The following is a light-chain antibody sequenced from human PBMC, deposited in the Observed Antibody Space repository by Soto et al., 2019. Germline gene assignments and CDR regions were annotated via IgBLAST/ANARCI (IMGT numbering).Light chain of an antibody. V-gene: IGKV3-20*01. CDR3: QKYSSSPWT. Sequence: ENVLTPSPGTLSFAPLEIANLSFSASQSVSSRYLAWYQQQPGQAPRLLIYGASSRATGIPDRFSGSGSGTDFTLTISRLEPEDFAVYYCQKYSSSPWTFGQGTKVAI. CDR1: QSVSSRY. J-gene: IGKJ1*01. CDR2: GAS.